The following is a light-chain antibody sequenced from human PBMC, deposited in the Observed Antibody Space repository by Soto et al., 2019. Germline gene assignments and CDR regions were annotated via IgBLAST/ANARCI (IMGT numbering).Light chain of an antibody. J-gene: IGKJ2*01. CDR2: GAS. V-gene: IGKV3-20*01. Sequence: ESVLTQSPGTLSLSPGERATLSCRASQSVSNNYLAWYQQKPGQAPRLLIYGASSRATGIPDRFSGSGSGTDFTLTISRLEPEDFAVYSCQQYGTSPRTFGQGTKLEIK. CDR1: QSVSNNY. CDR3: QQYGTSPRT.